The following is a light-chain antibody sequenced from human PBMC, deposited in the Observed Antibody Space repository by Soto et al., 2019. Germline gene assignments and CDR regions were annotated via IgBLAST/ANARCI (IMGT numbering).Light chain of an antibody. V-gene: IGKV3-15*01. CDR2: GAS. J-gene: IGKJ2*01. CDR3: QQYNNWPYT. Sequence: EIVMTQSPATLSVSPGERAALSCRATQSVSSNFAWYQQKPGQAPRLLIYGASTRATGIPARFSGSGSGTDFTLTISSLQSEDFAVYYCQQYNNWPYTFGQRTKLEIK. CDR1: QSVSSN.